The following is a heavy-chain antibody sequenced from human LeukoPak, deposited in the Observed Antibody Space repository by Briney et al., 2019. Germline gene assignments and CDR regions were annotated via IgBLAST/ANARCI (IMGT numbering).Heavy chain of an antibody. D-gene: IGHD5-12*01. V-gene: IGHV1-69*05. J-gene: IGHJ6*04. Sequence: ASVKVSCKASGGTGSGFAISWVRQAPGQGLEWMGGVLPIFATANYAQRFQGRVTITTDASTRTAFLELSSLRSEDTAVYYCARVVARQPLADVWGKGTTVTVSS. CDR1: GGTGSGFA. CDR2: VLPIFATA. CDR3: ARVVARQPLADV.